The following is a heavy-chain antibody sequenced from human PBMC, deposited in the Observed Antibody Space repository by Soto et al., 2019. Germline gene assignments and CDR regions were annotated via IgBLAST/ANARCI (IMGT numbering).Heavy chain of an antibody. CDR3: ARFLGGAGSYYDGQNYNYYNGMDV. J-gene: IGHJ6*02. V-gene: IGHV1-69*13. CDR1: GGRYNSFA. Sequence: ASANVSLKSSGGRYNSFAISWVRQAPGQGLECIGWIIPVFGTATYAQKFKGRVTITAEESTSTAYMELSSLTSEETAVYYCARFLGGAGSYYDGQNYNYYNGMDVWGQGTTVTVSS. D-gene: IGHD3-10*01. CDR2: IIPVFGTA.